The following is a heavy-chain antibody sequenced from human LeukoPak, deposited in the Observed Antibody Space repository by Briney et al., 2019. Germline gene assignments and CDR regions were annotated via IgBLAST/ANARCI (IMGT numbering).Heavy chain of an antibody. Sequence: PGGSLRLSCAASGFTFDDYAMHWVRQAPGKGLEWVSGISWNSGSIGYADSVKGRFTISRDNAKNSLYLQMNSLRAEDTALYYCAKVCYDSSGLDYWGQGTLVTVSS. CDR3: AKVCYDSSGLDY. V-gene: IGHV3-9*01. J-gene: IGHJ4*02. CDR2: ISWNSGSI. CDR1: GFTFDDYA. D-gene: IGHD3-22*01.